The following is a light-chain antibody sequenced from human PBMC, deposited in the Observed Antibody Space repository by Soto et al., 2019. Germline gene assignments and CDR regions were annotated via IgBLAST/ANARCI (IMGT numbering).Light chain of an antibody. CDR2: GAF. V-gene: IGKV3-11*01. Sequence: EIVLTQSPATLSLSPGERATLSCRASPSVPNYLAWYQQKPGQAPRLLIYGAFNRATGIPARFSGSGSGADFTLTISSLEPEDFAVYYCQQRNIWPPVTFGQGTRLKIK. CDR3: QQRNIWPPVT. CDR1: PSVPNY. J-gene: IGKJ5*01.